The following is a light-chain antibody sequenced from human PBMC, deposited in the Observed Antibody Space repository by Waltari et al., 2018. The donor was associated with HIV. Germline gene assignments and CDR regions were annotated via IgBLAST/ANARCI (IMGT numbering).Light chain of an antibody. CDR1: SSDVGSYNL. Sequence: QSALTQPASVSGSPGQSITISCTGTSSDVGSYNLVSWYQQHPGQAPKIMIYEVSKRASGFSNRFSVSRSGNTASLTTSGLQLEDEADYYCSSYAGSSTLVCGGGTELAVL. J-gene: IGLJ2*01. V-gene: IGLV2-23*02. CDR3: SSYAGSSTLV. CDR2: EVS.